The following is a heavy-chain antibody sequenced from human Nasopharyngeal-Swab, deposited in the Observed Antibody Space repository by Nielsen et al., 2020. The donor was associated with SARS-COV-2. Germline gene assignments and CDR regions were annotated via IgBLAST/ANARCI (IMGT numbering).Heavy chain of an antibody. Sequence: GGSLRLSCAASGFTFSSYEMNWVRQAPGKGLEWVSYISGSGSTIYYADSVKGRFTISRDNAKNSLYLQMNSLRAEDTAVYYCARDRERWPQNYYGMDVWGQGTTVTVSS. D-gene: IGHD5-24*01. CDR2: ISGSGSTI. CDR3: ARDRERWPQNYYGMDV. J-gene: IGHJ6*02. CDR1: GFTFSSYE. V-gene: IGHV3-48*03.